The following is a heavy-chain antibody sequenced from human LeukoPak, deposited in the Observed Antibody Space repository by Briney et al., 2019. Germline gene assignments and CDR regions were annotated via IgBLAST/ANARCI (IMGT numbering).Heavy chain of an antibody. J-gene: IGHJ4*02. CDR1: GGSISSYY. CDR2: IYYSGST. D-gene: IGHD3-9*01. Sequence: SETLSLTCTVSGGSISSYYWSWIRQPPGKALEWIGYIYYSGSTKYNPSLKSRVTISVDTSKNQFSLKLSSVTAADTAFYYCARVSRDILTGYPHYFDSWGRGALVTVSS. CDR3: ARVSRDILTGYPHYFDS. V-gene: IGHV4-59*01.